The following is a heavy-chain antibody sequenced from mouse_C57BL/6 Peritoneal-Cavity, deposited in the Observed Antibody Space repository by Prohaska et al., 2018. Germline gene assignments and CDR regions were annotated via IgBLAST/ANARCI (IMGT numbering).Heavy chain of an antibody. Sequence: EVKLEESGGGLVQPGGSMKLSCVASGFTFSNYWMNWVRQSPEKGLEWVAQIRLKSDNYETHYAEFVKGRFTISRDDSKSSGYLQMNNLRAEDTGIYYCTRFAYWGQGTLVTVSA. CDR1: GFTFSNYW. J-gene: IGHJ3*01. V-gene: IGHV6-3*01. CDR2: IRLKSDNYET. CDR3: TRFAY.